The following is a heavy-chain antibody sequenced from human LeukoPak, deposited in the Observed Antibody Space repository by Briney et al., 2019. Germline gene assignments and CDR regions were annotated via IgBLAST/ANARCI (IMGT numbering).Heavy chain of an antibody. CDR2: INAGNGNT. CDR3: ARDYYDFWSGYYPHDAFDI. V-gene: IGHV1-3*01. J-gene: IGHJ3*02. Sequence: ASVKVSCKASGYTFTSYAMHWVRQAPGQRLERMGWINAGNGNTKYSQKFQGRVTITRDTSASTAYMELSSLRSEDTAVYYCARDYYDFWSGYYPHDAFDIWGQGTMVTVSS. CDR1: GYTFTSYA. D-gene: IGHD3-3*01.